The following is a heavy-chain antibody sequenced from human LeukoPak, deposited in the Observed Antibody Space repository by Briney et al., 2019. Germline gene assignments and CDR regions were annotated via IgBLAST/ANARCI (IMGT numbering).Heavy chain of an antibody. CDR3: ARPAYSSSLSSHFCP. CDR2: IYPRDSEI. Sequence: GESLKISCEGSGYSFSTYWIAWVRQMPGKGLEWMGSIYPRDSEIRYSPSFQGQVTISADNSISTAYLQWSSLKASDTAMYYCARPAYSSSLSSHFCPWGQGTLVTVSS. V-gene: IGHV5-51*01. CDR1: GYSFSTYW. J-gene: IGHJ5*02. D-gene: IGHD6-13*01.